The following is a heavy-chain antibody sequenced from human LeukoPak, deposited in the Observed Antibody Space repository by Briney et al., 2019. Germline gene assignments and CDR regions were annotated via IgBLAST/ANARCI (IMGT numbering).Heavy chain of an antibody. CDR2: ISGSGGST. Sequence: GGSLRLSCAASGFTFSNYAMSWVRQAPGKGLEWVSGISGSGGSTYYADSVKGRFTISRDNSKNTLYLQMNSLTDEDTAIYYCAKKWGVGTTTLDYFDYWGQGTLVTVSS. D-gene: IGHD1-26*01. J-gene: IGHJ4*02. V-gene: IGHV3-23*01. CDR1: GFTFSNYA. CDR3: AKKWGVGTTTLDYFDY.